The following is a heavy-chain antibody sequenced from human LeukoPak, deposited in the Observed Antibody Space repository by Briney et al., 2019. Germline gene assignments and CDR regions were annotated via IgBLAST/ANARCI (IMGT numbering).Heavy chain of an antibody. D-gene: IGHD3-22*01. J-gene: IGHJ4*02. CDR3: ARDGDSSFLDY. CDR2: IWYDGSNK. CDR1: GFTFSSYG. Sequence: GGSLRLSCAASGFTFSSYGMHWVRQAPGKGLEWVAVIWYDGSNKYYADSLKGRFTISRDNSKNTLYLQMNSLRAEDTAVYYCARDGDSSFLDYWGQGTLVTVSS. V-gene: IGHV3-33*08.